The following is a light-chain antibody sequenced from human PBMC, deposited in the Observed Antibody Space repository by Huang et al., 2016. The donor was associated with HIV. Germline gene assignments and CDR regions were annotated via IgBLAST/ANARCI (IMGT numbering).Light chain of an antibody. Sequence: DIQMTQSPSSVSASVGATVTINCRASRGAGNWLAWYQQTAGKAPKLLIYAASSLQSGVPSRFSGSGSGTDFTLTIRNLQPEDFATYYCQQTTSFSSTFGQGTKVEI. CDR3: QQTTSFSST. J-gene: IGKJ2*01. CDR2: AAS. V-gene: IGKV1-12*01. CDR1: RGAGNW.